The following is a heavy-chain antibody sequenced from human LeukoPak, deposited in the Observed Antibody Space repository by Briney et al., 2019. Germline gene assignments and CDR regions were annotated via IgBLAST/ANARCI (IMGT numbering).Heavy chain of an antibody. D-gene: IGHD3-22*01. CDR1: GFTFSSYW. CDR3: RYYDSSGSQTDY. Sequence: GGSLRLSCAASGFTFSSYWMHWVRQAPGKGLVWVSRINSGGSSTNYADSVKGRFTISRDNAKNTLYLQMNSLRAEDTAVYCCRYYDSSGSQTDYWGQGTLVTVSS. J-gene: IGHJ4*02. CDR2: INSGGSST. V-gene: IGHV3-74*01.